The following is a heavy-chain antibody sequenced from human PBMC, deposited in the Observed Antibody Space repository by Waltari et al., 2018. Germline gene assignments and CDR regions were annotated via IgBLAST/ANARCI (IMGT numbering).Heavy chain of an antibody. J-gene: IGHJ4*02. Sequence: GLEWMGWINTHTGNPTYVQGFTGRFVFSLDTSVSTAYLQISSLKAEDSVIYYCARGGGTFSKPQYFDSWGQGTRVTVSS. CDR3: ARGGGTFSKPQYFDS. D-gene: IGHD1-26*01. V-gene: IGHV7-4-1*02. CDR2: INTHTGNP.